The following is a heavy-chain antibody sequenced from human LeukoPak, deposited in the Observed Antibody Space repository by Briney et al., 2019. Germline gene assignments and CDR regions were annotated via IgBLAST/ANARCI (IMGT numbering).Heavy chain of an antibody. CDR1: GGSISSYY. CDR2: IYYSGYT. D-gene: IGHD6-13*01. Sequence: PSETLSLTCTVSGGSISSYYWSWIRQPPGKGLEWIGYIYYSGYTNYNPSLKSRVTISVDTSKNQFSLRLSSVTAADTAVYYCASGAAAFDYWGQGTLVTVSS. CDR3: ASGAAAFDY. V-gene: IGHV4-59*08. J-gene: IGHJ4*02.